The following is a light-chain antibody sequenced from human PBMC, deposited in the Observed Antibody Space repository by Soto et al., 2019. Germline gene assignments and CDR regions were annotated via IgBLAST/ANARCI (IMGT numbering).Light chain of an antibody. Sequence: QSALTQPPSASGSPGQSVTISCTGTSSDVGGYNYVSWYQQHPGKAPKLMIYDVSERPSGVPDRFSGSKSGNTASLTVSGLQDEDEADYYCSSSAGSILGVFGGGTKLTVL. V-gene: IGLV2-8*01. CDR1: SSDVGGYNY. CDR3: SSSAGSILGV. CDR2: DVS. J-gene: IGLJ2*01.